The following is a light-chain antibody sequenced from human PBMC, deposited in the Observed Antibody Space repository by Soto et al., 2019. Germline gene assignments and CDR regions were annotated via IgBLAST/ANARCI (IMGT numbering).Light chain of an antibody. CDR3: CSYAGSNTFYV. J-gene: IGLJ1*01. V-gene: IGLV2-11*01. CDR1: SSNVGGYNY. Sequence: QSALTQPRSVSGSPGQSVTISCTGTSSNVGGYNYVSWYQHHPGKAPKLVIYDVYNRPSGVPDRFSGSKSDNTASLTISGLQAEDEADYYCCSYAGSNTFYVSGNGTKVTVL. CDR2: DVY.